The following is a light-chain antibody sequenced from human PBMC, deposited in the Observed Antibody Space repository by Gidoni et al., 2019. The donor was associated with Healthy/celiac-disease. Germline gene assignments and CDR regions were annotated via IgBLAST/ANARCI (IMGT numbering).Light chain of an antibody. J-gene: IGKJ2*01. CDR3: QQLNSYPYT. CDR2: AAS. Sequence: SQLTQSPSFLSASVDDGVTITCRASQGISSYLAWYQQKPGKATKLLIYAASTLPSGVPSRFSGRGSGTEFTLTISSLQPEDFATYYCQQLNSYPYTFGQGTKLEIK. CDR1: QGISSY. V-gene: IGKV1-9*01.